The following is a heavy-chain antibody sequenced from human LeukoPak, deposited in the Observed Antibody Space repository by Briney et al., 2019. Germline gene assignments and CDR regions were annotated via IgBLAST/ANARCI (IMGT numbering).Heavy chain of an antibody. CDR2: ISGGGTST. Sequence: PGGSLRLSCAASEFAFSTYAMSWVRQAPGKGLQWVSAISGGGTSTYYADSVRGRFTISRDNSKNTLYLQMNSLRAEDTAVYYCAKQIYYTSRNQRETSDYWGQGTLVTVSS. V-gene: IGHV3-23*01. J-gene: IGHJ4*02. CDR3: AKQIYYTSRNQRETSDY. D-gene: IGHD3-10*01. CDR1: EFAFSTYA.